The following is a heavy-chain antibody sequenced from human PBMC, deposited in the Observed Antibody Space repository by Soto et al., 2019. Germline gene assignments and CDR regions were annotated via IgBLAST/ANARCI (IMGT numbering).Heavy chain of an antibody. D-gene: IGHD3-22*01. J-gene: IGHJ4*02. CDR2: IIPILGIA. Sequence: QVQLVQSGAEVKKPGSSVKVSCKASGGTFSSYTISWVRQAPGQGLEWMGRIIPILGIANYAQKFQGSVTITADKPTSTAYMELSSLRSEDTAVYYCASRYDGSDYWGQGTLVTVSS. CDR1: GGTFSSYT. V-gene: IGHV1-69*02. CDR3: ASRYDGSDY.